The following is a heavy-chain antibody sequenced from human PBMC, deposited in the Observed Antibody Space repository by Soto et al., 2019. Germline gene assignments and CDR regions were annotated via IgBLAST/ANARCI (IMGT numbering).Heavy chain of an antibody. Sequence: SETLSLTCAVSGGGAVSGGSISSSNWWSRVRQPPGKGLEWIGHIYHSGSSNYNPSLKSRVTISVDKSRNQFSLKLGSVTAADTAVYYCARVYSRSISCSIMTLDHWGQRSLVTVSS. CDR1: GGSISSSNW. D-gene: IGHD2-2*01. V-gene: IGHV4-4*02. CDR3: ARVYSRSISCSIMTLDH. CDR2: IYHSGSS. J-gene: IGHJ5*02.